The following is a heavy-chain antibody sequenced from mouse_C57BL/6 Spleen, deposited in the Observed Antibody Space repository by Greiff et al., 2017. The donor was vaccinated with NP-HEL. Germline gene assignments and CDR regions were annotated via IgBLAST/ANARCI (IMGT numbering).Heavy chain of an antibody. Sequence: QVQLQQPGAELVRPGSSVKLSFKASGYTFTSYWMHWVKQRPIQGLEWIGNIDPSDSETHYNQKFKDKATLTVDKSSSTAYMHLSSLTSEDSAVYYCARPLYDGYYSYAMDYWGQGTSVTVSS. V-gene: IGHV1-52*01. CDR3: ARPLYDGYYSYAMDY. J-gene: IGHJ4*01. D-gene: IGHD2-3*01. CDR2: IDPSDSET. CDR1: GYTFTSYW.